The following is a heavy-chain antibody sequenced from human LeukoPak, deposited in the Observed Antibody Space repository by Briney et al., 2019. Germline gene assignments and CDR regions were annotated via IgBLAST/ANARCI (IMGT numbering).Heavy chain of an antibody. CDR1: GGSISSYY. Sequence: SETLSLTCTVSGGSISSYYWSWIRQPPGKGLEWIGYTYYSGSTNYNPSLKSRVTISVDTSKNQFSLKLSSVTAADTAVYYCARSYGSGPDYWGQGTLVTVSS. CDR3: ARSYGSGPDY. J-gene: IGHJ4*02. CDR2: TYYSGST. D-gene: IGHD3-10*01. V-gene: IGHV4-59*01.